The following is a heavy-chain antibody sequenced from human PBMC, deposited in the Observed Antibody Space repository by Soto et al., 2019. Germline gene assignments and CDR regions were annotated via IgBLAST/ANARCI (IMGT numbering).Heavy chain of an antibody. Sequence: SETLSLTCTVSGGSIRRSSYYWGWIRQPPGKGLEWIGSIYSSGTTYYNPSLKSRVTISVDTSKNQFSLKLSSVTAADTGVYYCARRHSNYEENSFDPWGQGTLVTVSS. J-gene: IGHJ5*02. V-gene: IGHV4-39*01. D-gene: IGHD4-4*01. CDR3: ARRHSNYEENSFDP. CDR2: IYSSGTT. CDR1: GGSIRRSSYY.